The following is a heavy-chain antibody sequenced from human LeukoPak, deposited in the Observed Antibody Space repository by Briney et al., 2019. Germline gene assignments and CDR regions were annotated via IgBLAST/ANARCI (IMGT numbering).Heavy chain of an antibody. CDR2: IYYSGST. J-gene: IGHJ6*02. V-gene: IGHV4-59*08. CDR1: SGSISSYY. Sequence: PSETLSLTCTVSSGSISSYYWSWIRQPPGKGLEWIGYIYYSGSTNYNPSLKSRVTISVDTSKNQFSLKLSSVTAADTAVYYCARGTTVTTLTYYYYGMDVWGQGTTVTVSS. CDR3: ARGTTVTTLTYYYYGMDV. D-gene: IGHD4-17*01.